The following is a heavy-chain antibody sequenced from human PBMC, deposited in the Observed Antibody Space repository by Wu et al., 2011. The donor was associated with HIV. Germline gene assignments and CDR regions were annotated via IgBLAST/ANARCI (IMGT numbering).Heavy chain of an antibody. D-gene: IGHD2-21*01. J-gene: IGHJ4*02. CDR1: GGTFSSSA. CDR3: ARDLGGDEDY. Sequence: QVRLVQSGAEVRKPGSSVKVSCKTSGGTFSSSAISWVRQAPGQGLEWMGRILPVFDTLNYAQKFQGRVTITADKSTTTTYMELSSLRSEDTAIYYCARDLGGDEDYWGQGTLVTVSS. CDR2: ILPVFDTL. V-gene: IGHV1-69*14.